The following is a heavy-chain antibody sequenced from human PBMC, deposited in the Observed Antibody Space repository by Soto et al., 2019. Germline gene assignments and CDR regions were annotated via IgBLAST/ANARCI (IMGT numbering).Heavy chain of an antibody. CDR3: TREVLKYYDSSGYYFSAADY. CDR2: IRSKAYGGTT. J-gene: IGHJ4*02. V-gene: IGHV3-49*03. Sequence: GGSLRLSCTASGFTFGDYAMSWFRQAPGKGLEWVGFIRSKAYGGTTEYAASVKGRFTISRDDSKSIAYLQMNSLKTEDTAVYYCTREVLKYYDSSGYYFSAADYWGQGTLGTVSS. D-gene: IGHD3-22*01. CDR1: GFTFGDYA.